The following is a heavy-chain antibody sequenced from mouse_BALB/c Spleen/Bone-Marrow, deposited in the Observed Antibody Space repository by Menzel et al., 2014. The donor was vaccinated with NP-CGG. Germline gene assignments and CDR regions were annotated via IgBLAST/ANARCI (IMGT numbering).Heavy chain of an antibody. Sequence: VQLQQSGPELGKPGASVKMSCKASGYTFSSYVIHWVKQKPGQGLEWIGYINPYNDGTKYNEKFKGKATLTSDKPSSTAYINLSSLTSEDSAVYYCAREADGYYVGAMDYWGRGTSVTVSS. CDR3: AREADGYYVGAMDY. CDR1: GYTFSSYV. CDR2: INPYNDGT. J-gene: IGHJ4*01. D-gene: IGHD2-3*01. V-gene: IGHV1-14*01.